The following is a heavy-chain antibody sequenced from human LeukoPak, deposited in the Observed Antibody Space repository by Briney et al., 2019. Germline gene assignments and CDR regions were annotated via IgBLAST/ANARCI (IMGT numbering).Heavy chain of an antibody. Sequence: PGGSLRLSCAASGFTFSSYGMHGVRQAPGKGLEGVAVISSGSEKYYADSVKGRFTISRDNSKNMLYLKMNSLRADDTAVYYCARDLELSAVYYFDSWGQGTLVIVSS. CDR1: GFTFSSYG. V-gene: IGHV3-30*19. CDR3: ARDLELSAVYYFDS. D-gene: IGHD3-3*01. J-gene: IGHJ4*02. CDR2: ISSGSEK.